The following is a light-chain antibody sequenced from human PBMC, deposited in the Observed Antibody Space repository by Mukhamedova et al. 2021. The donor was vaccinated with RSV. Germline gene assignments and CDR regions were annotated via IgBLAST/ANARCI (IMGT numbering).Light chain of an antibody. CDR2: KAS. Sequence: WYQRRVHGSAPQLLIYKASTLQNGVPSRFSGSGLQKEFTLTISSLQPDDFATYYCQQYNSYPWTFGQGTLV. CDR3: QQYNSYPWT. J-gene: IGKJ1*01. V-gene: IGKV1-5*03.